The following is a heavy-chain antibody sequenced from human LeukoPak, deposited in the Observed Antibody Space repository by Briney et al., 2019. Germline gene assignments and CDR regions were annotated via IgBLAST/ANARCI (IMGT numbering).Heavy chain of an antibody. CDR1: KVTFSNYA. Sequence: GGSLRLSCAASKVTFSNYAMSWVRQAPGKGLEWVSFIDGDGGSTYYADSVKGRFTISRDNSKNTLYLQMNSLRAEDTAVYYCAKGITTNPYVFNTWGQGTMVTVSS. D-gene: IGHD4-11*01. CDR2: IDGDGGST. V-gene: IGHV3-23*01. J-gene: IGHJ3*02. CDR3: AKGITTNPYVFNT.